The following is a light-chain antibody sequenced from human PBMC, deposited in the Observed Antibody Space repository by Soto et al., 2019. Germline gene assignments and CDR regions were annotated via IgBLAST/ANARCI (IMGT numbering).Light chain of an antibody. CDR3: HQYGSTPFT. J-gene: IGKJ3*01. V-gene: IGKV3-20*01. Sequence: EIVLTQSPGTLSLSPGDRATLSCRASQSVSTNYLAWYQQKLGQAPRLLIYGASSRATGIPDRSSGNGSGTDFTLTISRRGPEDFAVYYCHQYGSTPFTFGPGTKVDIK. CDR2: GAS. CDR1: QSVSTNY.